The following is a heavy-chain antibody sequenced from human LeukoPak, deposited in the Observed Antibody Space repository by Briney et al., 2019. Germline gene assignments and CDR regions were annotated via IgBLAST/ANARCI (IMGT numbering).Heavy chain of an antibody. J-gene: IGHJ3*02. D-gene: IGHD3-16*01. V-gene: IGHV4-4*02. CDR3: ARDSLLRTSLWGDAFDI. CDR2: IYHSGRT. CDR1: GGSISSSNW. Sequence: PSGTLSLTCAVSGGSISSSNWWRWVRPPPGKELEWIGEIYHSGRTNYNPSLKSRVTISVDKSKNQCSLKLSSVTAAYTAVYYCARDSLLRTSLWGDAFDIWGQGTMVTVSS.